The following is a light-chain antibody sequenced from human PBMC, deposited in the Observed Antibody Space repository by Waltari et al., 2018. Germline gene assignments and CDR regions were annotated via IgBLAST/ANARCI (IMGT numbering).Light chain of an antibody. J-gene: IGLJ3*02. Sequence: QSALTQPASVSGSPGQSITISCTGTSSDVGGYNYVSWYQHHPGKAPKLMTYEVSNRPSGVSDRFSGSKSGNTASLTISGLQAEDEADYYCSSYTSSSTWVFGGGTKLTVL. CDR1: SSDVGGYNY. CDR2: EVS. V-gene: IGLV2-14*01. CDR3: SSYTSSSTWV.